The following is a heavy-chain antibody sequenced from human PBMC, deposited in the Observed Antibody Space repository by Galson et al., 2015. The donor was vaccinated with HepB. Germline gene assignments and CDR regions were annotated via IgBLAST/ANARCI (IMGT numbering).Heavy chain of an antibody. CDR3: ASLTMVYCSGGSCYSGWSNRYYYYGMDV. Sequence: SLRLSCAASGFTFSSYSMNWVRQAPGKGLEWVSSISSSSSYIYYADSVKGRFTISRDNAKNPLYLQMNSLRAEDTAVYYCASLTMVYCSGGSCYSGWSNRYYYYGMDVWGQGTTVTVSS. J-gene: IGHJ6*02. CDR1: GFTFSSYS. D-gene: IGHD2-15*01. V-gene: IGHV3-21*01. CDR2: ISSSSSYI.